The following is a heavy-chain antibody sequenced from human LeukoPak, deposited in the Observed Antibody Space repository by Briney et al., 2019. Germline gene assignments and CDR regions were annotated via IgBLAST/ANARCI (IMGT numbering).Heavy chain of an antibody. CDR1: GFTFSSYW. CDR2: IKQDGSEK. CDR3: ARDRVYSSSHYFDY. J-gene: IGHJ4*02. Sequence: GGSLRLSCAASGFTFSSYWMSWVRQAPGKGLEGVANIKQDGSEKYYVDSVKGRFTISRDNAKNSLYLQMNSLRAEDTAVYYCARDRVYSSSHYFDYWGQGTLVTVSS. V-gene: IGHV3-7*01. D-gene: IGHD6-6*01.